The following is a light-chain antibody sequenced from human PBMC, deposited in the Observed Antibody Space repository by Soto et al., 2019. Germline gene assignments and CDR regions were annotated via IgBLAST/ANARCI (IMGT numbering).Light chain of an antibody. CDR3: QQRSI. CDR1: QSVSSY. Sequence: EIVLTQSPATLSLSPGERATLSCRASQSVSSYLAWYQQKPGQAPRLLIYDASNRATGIPARFSGSGSGTDFTLTISSLEPEDFALYYCQQRSIFGQGTRLEIK. J-gene: IGKJ5*01. CDR2: DAS. V-gene: IGKV3-11*01.